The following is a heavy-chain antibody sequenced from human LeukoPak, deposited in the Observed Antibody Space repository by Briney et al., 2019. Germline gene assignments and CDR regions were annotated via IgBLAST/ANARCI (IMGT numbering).Heavy chain of an antibody. CDR2: ISPYNGNT. Sequence: ASVKVSCKASGYTFTNYPINWVRQAPGQGLEWMGWISPYNGNTDYAQKLQRRVTMTTDTSTTTAYMELRSLRSDDTAVYFCARAQRQWYTSDAFDIWGQGTMVTVSS. V-gene: IGHV1-18*01. D-gene: IGHD6-19*01. CDR1: GYTFTNYP. J-gene: IGHJ3*02. CDR3: ARAQRQWYTSDAFDI.